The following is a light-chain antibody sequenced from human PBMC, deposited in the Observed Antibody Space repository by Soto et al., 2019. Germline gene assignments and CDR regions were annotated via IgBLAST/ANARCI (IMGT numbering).Light chain of an antibody. V-gene: IGKV1-5*01. CDR2: DAS. Sequence: IQLTQSPSSLSASVGDRVTITCRASQEISGYLAWYQQTPGKAPKLLIYDASSLESGVPSRFSGSGSGTQFTLTIGSLQPDDFATYYCQQYKSDSQTFGQGTKVEIK. CDR1: QEISGY. CDR3: QQYKSDSQT. J-gene: IGKJ2*01.